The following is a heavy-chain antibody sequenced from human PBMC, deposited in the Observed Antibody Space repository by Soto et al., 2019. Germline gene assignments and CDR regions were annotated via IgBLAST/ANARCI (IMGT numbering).Heavy chain of an antibody. CDR1: GYTFTSYG. D-gene: IGHD2-2*01. Sequence: QVQLVQSGAEVKKPGASVKVSCKASGYTFTSYGISWVRQAPGQGLEWMGWISAYNGNTNYAQKLQGRVTMTTDTSTSTAYMEPRSLRSDDTAVYYCARAGIVVVPAATIPFDYWGQGTLVTVSS. V-gene: IGHV1-18*01. CDR2: ISAYNGNT. J-gene: IGHJ4*02. CDR3: ARAGIVVVPAATIPFDY.